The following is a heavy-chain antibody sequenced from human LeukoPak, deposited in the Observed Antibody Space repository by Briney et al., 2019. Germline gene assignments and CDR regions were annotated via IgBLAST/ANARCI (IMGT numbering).Heavy chain of an antibody. V-gene: IGHV4-34*01. D-gene: IGHD3-10*01. CDR1: SGSFSGYY. CDR2: FNHNWGA. Sequence: PSETLSLTCAVYSGSFSGYYWTWFRQPPGEGLEWIGEFNHNWGAKYNPSLKSRVTISVDTSNNHLSLSLNSVTTADTAVYYCAASLWFGIYPDYWGQGSLVTVSS. CDR3: AASLWFGIYPDY. J-gene: IGHJ4*02.